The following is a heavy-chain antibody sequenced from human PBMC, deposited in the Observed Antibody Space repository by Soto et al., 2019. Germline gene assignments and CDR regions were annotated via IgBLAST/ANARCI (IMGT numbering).Heavy chain of an antibody. CDR2: ISAYNGNT. CDR3: ARSLWKQLDPDDAFDI. CDR1: GYTFTSYG. V-gene: IGHV1-18*01. Sequence: QVQLVQTGAEVKKPGASVKVSCKASGYTFTSYGISWVRQAPGQGLEWMGWISAYNGNTNYAQKLQGRVTMTTDTSTSTAYMELRSLRSDDTAVYYCARSLWKQLDPDDAFDIWGQGTMVTVSS. D-gene: IGHD6-13*01. J-gene: IGHJ3*02.